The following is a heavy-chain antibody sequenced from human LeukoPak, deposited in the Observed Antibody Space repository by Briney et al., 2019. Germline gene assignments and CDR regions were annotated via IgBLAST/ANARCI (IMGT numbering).Heavy chain of an antibody. Sequence: SETLSLTCTVSGGSISSNTYYRGWIRQPPGTGLEWIGSIYYSGSTYYNLSLKSRVTISVDTSKNQFSLKLSSVTAADTAVYYCASRTIQSIGGRRGDTFDIWGQGTKVTVSS. D-gene: IGHD3-3*01. V-gene: IGHV4-39*01. CDR2: IYYSGST. CDR1: GGSISSNTYY. CDR3: ASRTIQSIGGRRGDTFDI. J-gene: IGHJ3*02.